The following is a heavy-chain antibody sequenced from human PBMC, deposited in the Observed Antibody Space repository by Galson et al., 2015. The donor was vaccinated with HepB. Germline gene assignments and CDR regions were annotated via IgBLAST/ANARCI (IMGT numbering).Heavy chain of an antibody. CDR1: GYTFTSYY. CDR2: INPSGGST. CDR3: ARDRPSLLGVTGYYFDY. D-gene: IGHD2-8*01. J-gene: IGHJ4*02. Sequence: SVKVSCKASGYTFTSYYMHWVRQAPGQGLEWMGIINPSGGSTSYAQKFQGRVTMTRDTSTSTVYMELSSLRSEDTAVYYCARDRPSLLGVTGYYFDYWGQGTLVTVSS. V-gene: IGHV1-46*01.